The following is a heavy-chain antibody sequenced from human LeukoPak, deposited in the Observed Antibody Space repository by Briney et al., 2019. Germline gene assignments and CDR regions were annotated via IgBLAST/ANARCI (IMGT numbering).Heavy chain of an antibody. V-gene: IGHV3-64D*06. J-gene: IGHJ4*02. Sequence: GGSLRLSCSASGFTFSSYAMHWVRQAPGKGLEYVSAISSNGGSTYYADSVKGRFTISRDNSKNTLYLQMSSLRAEDTAVYYCVKDYPNTQWLDSDYWGQATLVTVSS. D-gene: IGHD6-19*01. CDR3: VKDYPNTQWLDSDY. CDR2: ISSNGGST. CDR1: GFTFSSYA.